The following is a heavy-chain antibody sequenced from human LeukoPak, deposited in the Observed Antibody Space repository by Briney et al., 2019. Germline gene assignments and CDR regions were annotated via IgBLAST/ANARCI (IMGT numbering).Heavy chain of an antibody. Sequence: GSLRLSCAASGFTFSTYSMNWVRQAPGKGLEWVSSISSSSSYIYYADSVKGRFTISRDNAKNSLYLQMNSLRAEDTAVYYCAREGPMVRGIVIDWGQGALVTVSS. CDR2: ISSSSSYI. D-gene: IGHD3-10*01. J-gene: IGHJ4*02. CDR1: GFTFSTYS. CDR3: AREGPMVRGIVID. V-gene: IGHV3-21*01.